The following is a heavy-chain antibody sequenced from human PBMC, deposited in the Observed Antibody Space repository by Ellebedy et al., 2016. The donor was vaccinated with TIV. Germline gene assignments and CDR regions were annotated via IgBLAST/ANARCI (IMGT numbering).Heavy chain of an antibody. CDR3: ARGPWSPPRRHDY. J-gene: IGHJ4*02. V-gene: IGHV4-39*07. CDR1: GGSISSSSYY. D-gene: IGHD2-8*02. Sequence: MPSETLSLTCTVSGGSISSSSYYWGWIRQPPGKGLEWIGEINHNGSTNYNPSLKRRVTISVDTSKNQFSLKLSSVTAADTAVYYCARGPWSPPRRHDYWGQGTLVTVSP. CDR2: INHNGST.